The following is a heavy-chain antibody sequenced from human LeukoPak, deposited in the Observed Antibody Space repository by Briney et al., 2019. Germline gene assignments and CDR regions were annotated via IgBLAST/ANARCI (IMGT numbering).Heavy chain of an antibody. J-gene: IGHJ3*02. CDR2: IYHSGST. CDR1: GYSISSGYY. Sequence: LSETLSLTCTVSGYSISSGYYWGWIRQPPGKGLEWIGSIYHSGSTYYNPSLKSRVTISVDTSKNQFSLKLSSVTAADTAVYYCARDGYSSSWYFFGDEVAFDIWGQGTMVTVSS. V-gene: IGHV4-38-2*02. D-gene: IGHD6-13*01. CDR3: ARDGYSSSWYFFGDEVAFDI.